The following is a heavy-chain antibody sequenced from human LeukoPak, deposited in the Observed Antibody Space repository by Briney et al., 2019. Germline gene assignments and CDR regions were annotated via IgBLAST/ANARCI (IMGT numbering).Heavy chain of an antibody. D-gene: IGHD3-10*01. CDR1: GFTFSSYA. CDR3: AKMNGSGSYSDY. J-gene: IGHJ4*02. V-gene: IGHV3-30*04. Sequence: GGSLRLSCAASGFTFSSYAMHWVRQAPGKGLEWVAVISYDGSNKKYADSVEGRFTISRDNSKNTLYLQMNSLRAEDTAVYYCAKMNGSGSYSDYWGQGTLVTVSS. CDR2: ISYDGSNK.